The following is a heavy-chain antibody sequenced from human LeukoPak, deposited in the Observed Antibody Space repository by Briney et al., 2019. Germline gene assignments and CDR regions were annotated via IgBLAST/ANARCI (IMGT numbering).Heavy chain of an antibody. D-gene: IGHD2-15*01. CDR2: IIPIFGTP. V-gene: IGHV1-69*05. J-gene: IGHJ4*02. CDR3: GKKAGDCGGGSCYSIDY. CDR1: GGSFSSEA. Sequence: GASVKVSCKAFGGSFSSEAVSWVRQAPGQGLEWMGGIIPIFGTPNYAQKFQGRVTNTTDESTSTAYMEVSSLRSEDTAVYYCGKKAGDCGGGSCYSIDYWGQGTLVTVSS.